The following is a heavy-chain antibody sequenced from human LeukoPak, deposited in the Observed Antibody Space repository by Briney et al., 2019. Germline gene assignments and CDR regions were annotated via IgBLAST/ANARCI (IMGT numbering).Heavy chain of an antibody. J-gene: IGHJ4*02. CDR2: IFYSGST. CDR3: ARELCSGGSCGKFDY. V-gene: IGHV4-61*08. D-gene: IGHD2-15*01. Sequence: SETLSLTCTVSGGSISSGGYYWSWIRQNPVKGLEWIGHIFYSGSTNYNPSLKSRVTISLDTSKNQFSLKLSSVTAADTAVYYCARELCSGGSCGKFDYWGQGTLVTVSS. CDR1: GGSISSGGYY.